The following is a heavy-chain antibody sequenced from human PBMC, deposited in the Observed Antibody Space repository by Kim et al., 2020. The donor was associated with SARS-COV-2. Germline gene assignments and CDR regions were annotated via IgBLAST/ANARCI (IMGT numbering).Heavy chain of an antibody. Sequence: SETLSLTCTVSGGSISSYYWSWIRQPPGKGLEWVGYSCYSGSTNSNPSLKSRVTISVDTSKNQFSLKLSSVTAAAAAVYYCASDAMRDAFDIWGQGTMVTVS. V-gene: IGHV4-59*13. CDR1: GGSISSYY. CDR2: SCYSGST. CDR3: ASDAMRDAFDI. J-gene: IGHJ3*02.